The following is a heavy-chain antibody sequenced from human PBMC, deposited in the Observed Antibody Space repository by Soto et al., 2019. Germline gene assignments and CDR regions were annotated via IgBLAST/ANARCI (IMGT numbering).Heavy chain of an antibody. V-gene: IGHV1-18*01. CDR2: ISGYSGHT. J-gene: IGHJ4*02. Sequence: QVQLVQSGAEVKKPGASVKVSCKASGYTFSSYGISWVRQAPGQGLEWMGWISGYSGHTYYAQKFQGRVTMTTDTSTNTVYMELRSLRSDDTAVYYCAREWDNKSEHSSGRYDDFWGQGTLVTVSS. CDR1: GYTFSSYG. D-gene: IGHD6-19*01. CDR3: AREWDNKSEHSSGRYDDF.